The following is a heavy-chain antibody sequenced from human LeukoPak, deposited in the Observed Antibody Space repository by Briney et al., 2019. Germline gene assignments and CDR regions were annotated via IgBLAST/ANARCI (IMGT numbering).Heavy chain of an antibody. CDR1: GGSICEYY. Sequence: SETLSLTSAVSGGSICEYYWSWLPPPPGKGRERRGDIYYSGTTNYNPSPESRVTISIDTSKNQFSLKLSSETAADTAVYFCARGGIAADGLPLRIWGQGTMVTVSS. CDR2: IYYSGTT. CDR3: ARGGIAADGLPLRI. D-gene: IGHD6-13*01. V-gene: IGHV4-59*01. J-gene: IGHJ3*02.